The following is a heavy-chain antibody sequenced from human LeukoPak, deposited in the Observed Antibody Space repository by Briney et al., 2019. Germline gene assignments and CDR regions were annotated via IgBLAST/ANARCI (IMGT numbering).Heavy chain of an antibody. CDR3: ARCLATGGRVSFDY. CDR1: GGSISDSSFY. Sequence: SETLSLTCTVSGGSISDSSFYWGWIRQPPGEGLEWIGSVHSSGNTYYTPSLNSRVTLSVDTSKNQFSLKLSSVTAADTAVYYCARCLATGGRVSFDYWGQGTLVTVSS. V-gene: IGHV4-39*01. J-gene: IGHJ4*02. CDR2: VHSSGNT. D-gene: IGHD6-13*01.